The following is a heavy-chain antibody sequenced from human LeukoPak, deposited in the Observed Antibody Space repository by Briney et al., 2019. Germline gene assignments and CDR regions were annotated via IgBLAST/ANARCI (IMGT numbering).Heavy chain of an antibody. CDR2: IIPIFGTA. Sequence: SVKVSCKASGYTFTGYYMHWVRQAPGEGLEWMGGIIPIFGTANYAQKFQGRVTITADKSTSTAYMELSSLRSEDTAVYYCARGLLGEFGEPNYYYYYMDVWGKGTTVTVSS. V-gene: IGHV1-69*06. CDR3: ARGLLGEFGEPNYYYYYMDV. J-gene: IGHJ6*03. CDR1: GYTFTGYY. D-gene: IGHD3-10*01.